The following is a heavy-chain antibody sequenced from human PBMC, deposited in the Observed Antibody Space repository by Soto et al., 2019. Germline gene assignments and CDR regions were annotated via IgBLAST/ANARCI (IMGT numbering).Heavy chain of an antibody. D-gene: IGHD2-2*01. CDR1: GGTFSRYS. V-gene: IGHV1-69*08. CDR2: IIPIFGIA. CDR3: AREDRDRETGLVPAAIDGMDV. Sequence: QVQLVQSGAKVKKPGSSVKVSCKASGGTFSRYSITWVRQAPGHGLEWIGRIIPIFGIASYAQKFQGRVTITADESTSTAYMELSSLRSDDTAVYYCAREDRDRETGLVPAAIDGMDVWGRGTTVTVSS. J-gene: IGHJ6*02.